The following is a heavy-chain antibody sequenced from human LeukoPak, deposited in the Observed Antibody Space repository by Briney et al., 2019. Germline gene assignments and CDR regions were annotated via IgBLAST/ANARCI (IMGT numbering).Heavy chain of an antibody. V-gene: IGHV4-39*01. CDR3: ASRITIFGVVTEGP. Sequence: SETLSLTCTVSGGSISSSSYYWGWIRQPPGKGLEWIGSIYYSGSTYYNPSLKSRVTISVDTSKNQFSLKLSSVTAADTAVCYCASRITIFGVVTEGPWGQGTLVTVSS. J-gene: IGHJ5*02. D-gene: IGHD3-3*01. CDR1: GGSISSSSYY. CDR2: IYYSGST.